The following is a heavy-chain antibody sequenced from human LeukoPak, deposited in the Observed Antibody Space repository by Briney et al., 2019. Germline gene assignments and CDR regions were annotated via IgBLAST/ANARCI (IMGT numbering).Heavy chain of an antibody. CDR2: ISDDGSNK. V-gene: IGHV3-30*04. D-gene: IGHD3-3*01. CDR3: ARSTRIFGVAFNWLDP. CDR1: KFTFKNYA. Sequence: GSLRLSSAASKFTFKNYAMHWVRQAPGKGLEWVALISDDGSNKYYADSVQGRFTISRDNSQNTLYLQMNNLRLEDTAVYYCARSTRIFGVAFNWLDPWGQGTLVTVSS. J-gene: IGHJ5*02.